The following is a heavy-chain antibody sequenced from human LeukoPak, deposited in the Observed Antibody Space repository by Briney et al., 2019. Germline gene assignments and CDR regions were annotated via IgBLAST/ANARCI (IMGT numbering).Heavy chain of an antibody. V-gene: IGHV3-21*01. CDR1: GFTFSSYS. CDR2: ISSSSSYI. D-gene: IGHD2-15*01. CDR3: ARDVSGGSCYLGCWFDP. J-gene: IGHJ5*02. Sequence: PGGSLRLSCAASGFTFSSYSMNWVRQAPGKGLEWVSSISSSSSYIYYADSVKGRFTISRDNAKNSLYLQMNSLRAEDTAVYYCARDVSGGSCYLGCWFDPWGQGTLVTVSS.